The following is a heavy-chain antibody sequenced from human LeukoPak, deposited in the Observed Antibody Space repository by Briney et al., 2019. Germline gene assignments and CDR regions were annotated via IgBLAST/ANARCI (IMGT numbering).Heavy chain of an antibody. V-gene: IGHV3-7*01. Sequence: GGCLRLSCAASVFTFRRYWMSGVRQAPGKGREGGAHMKYDGSEKYYVDSVKGRFTISRDNAKNSLYLQMNSLRAEDTAAYYCARDIVAAGLFLDYWGQGTLVTVSS. CDR2: MKYDGSEK. D-gene: IGHD6-13*01. CDR3: ARDIVAAGLFLDY. J-gene: IGHJ4*02. CDR1: VFTFRRYW.